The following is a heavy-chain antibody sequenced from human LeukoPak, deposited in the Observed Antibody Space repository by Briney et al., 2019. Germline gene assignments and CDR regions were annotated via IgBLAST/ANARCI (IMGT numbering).Heavy chain of an antibody. CDR3: AGDRGVGAAVFFDY. D-gene: IGHD6-13*01. CDR2: IYYSGST. CDR1: GGSFSGYY. Sequence: PSETLSLTCAVYGGSFSGYYWSWIRQPPGKGLEWIGSIYYSGSTYYNPSLKSRVTISVDTSKNQFSLKLSSVTAADTAVYYCAGDRGVGAAVFFDYWGLGTLVTVSS. J-gene: IGHJ4*02. V-gene: IGHV4-34*01.